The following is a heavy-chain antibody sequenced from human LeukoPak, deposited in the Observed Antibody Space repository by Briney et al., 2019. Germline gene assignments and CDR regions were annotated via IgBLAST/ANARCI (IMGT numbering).Heavy chain of an antibody. CDR3: ARGYGDFNAFDI. CDR1: GYTFTNYY. Sequence: ASVKVSCKASGYTFTNYYMHWVRQAPGQGPEWMGVINPSGGSTSYPQKFQGRVTMTRDTSTSTVYMELSSLRSEDTAVYYCARGYGDFNAFDIWGQGTMVTVSS. J-gene: IGHJ3*02. V-gene: IGHV1-46*01. CDR2: INPSGGST. D-gene: IGHD4-17*01.